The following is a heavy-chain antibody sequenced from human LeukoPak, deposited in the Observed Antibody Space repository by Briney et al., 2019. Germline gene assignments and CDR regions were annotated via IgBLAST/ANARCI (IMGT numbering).Heavy chain of an antibody. CDR2: IYSGGST. V-gene: IGHV3-53*01. CDR3: ASSSKGRLDY. CDR1: GFTVSSNY. D-gene: IGHD1-26*01. J-gene: IGHJ4*02. Sequence: GRSLRLSCAASGFTVSSNYMSWVRQAPGKGLEWVSVIYSGGSTYYADSVKGRFTISRDDSKNTLYLQMNSLRAEDTAVYYCASSSKGRLDYWGQGTLVTVSS.